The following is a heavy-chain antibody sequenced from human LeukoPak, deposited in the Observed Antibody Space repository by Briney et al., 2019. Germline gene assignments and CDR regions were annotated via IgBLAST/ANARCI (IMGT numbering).Heavy chain of an antibody. J-gene: IGHJ4*02. Sequence: GGPLRLSCVASGLTFSSYSMNWVRKAPGKGLEWVSHISSRSSTIYYADSVKGRFTISRDNAKKSLYLKMSSLRAEDTAVYYCARDLWFGEPYWGQGTLVTVSS. V-gene: IGHV3-48*01. CDR2: ISSRSSTI. D-gene: IGHD3-10*01. CDR3: ARDLWFGEPY. CDR1: GLTFSSYS.